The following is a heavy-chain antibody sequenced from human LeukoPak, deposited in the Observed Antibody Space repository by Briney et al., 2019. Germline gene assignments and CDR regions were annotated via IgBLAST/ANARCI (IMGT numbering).Heavy chain of an antibody. Sequence: YPGGSLRLSCAASGFTFSSYSMNWVRQAPGKGLEWVSYISSSSSTLYYADSVRGRFTISRDNAKNSLYLQMNSLRAEDTAVYYCARDIWSGYYSRYFDYWGQGTLVTVSS. D-gene: IGHD3-3*01. CDR1: GFTFSSYS. J-gene: IGHJ4*02. V-gene: IGHV3-48*01. CDR2: ISSSSSTL. CDR3: ARDIWSGYYSRYFDY.